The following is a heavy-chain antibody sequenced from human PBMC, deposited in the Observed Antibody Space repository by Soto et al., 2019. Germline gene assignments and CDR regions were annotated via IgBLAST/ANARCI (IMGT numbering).Heavy chain of an antibody. J-gene: IGHJ6*02. CDR1: GYTFTSYG. CDR2: ISAYNGNT. CDR3: ARDLLRYFDWFIMGRRADGMDV. D-gene: IGHD3-9*01. Sequence: ASVKVSCKASGYTFTSYGISCVRQAPGQGLEWMGWISAYNGNTNYAQKLQGRVTMTTDTSTSTAYMELRSLRSDDTAVYYCARDLLRYFDWFIMGRRADGMDVWGQGTTVTVSS. V-gene: IGHV1-18*01.